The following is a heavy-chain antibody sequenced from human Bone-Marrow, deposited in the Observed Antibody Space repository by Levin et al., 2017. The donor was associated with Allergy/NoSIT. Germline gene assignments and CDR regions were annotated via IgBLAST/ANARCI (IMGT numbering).Heavy chain of an antibody. V-gene: IGHV1-2*02. J-gene: IGHJ4*02. Sequence: ASVKVSCKASGYTFTGYYMHWVRQAPGQGLEWMGWINPNSGGTKYAQKFQGRVAMTRDTSLSTAYMEVRRLRSDDTAVYYCARTSGSYPMDINYWGQGTLVTVSS. CDR1: GYTFTGYY. CDR3: ARTSGSYPMDINY. CDR2: INPNSGGT. D-gene: IGHD1-26*01.